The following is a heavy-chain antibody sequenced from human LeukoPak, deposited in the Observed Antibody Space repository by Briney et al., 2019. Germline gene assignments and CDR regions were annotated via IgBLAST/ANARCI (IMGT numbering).Heavy chain of an antibody. J-gene: IGHJ5*02. Sequence: PSETLSLTCTVSGGSISSYYWSWIRQPPGKGLEWIGYIYYSGSTNYNPSLKSRVTISVDTSKNQFSLKLSSVTAADTAVYYCARVRRGSSSWYWFDPWGQGTLVTVSS. V-gene: IGHV4-59*01. CDR3: ARVRRGSSSWYWFDP. CDR2: IYYSGST. D-gene: IGHD6-13*01. CDR1: GGSISSYY.